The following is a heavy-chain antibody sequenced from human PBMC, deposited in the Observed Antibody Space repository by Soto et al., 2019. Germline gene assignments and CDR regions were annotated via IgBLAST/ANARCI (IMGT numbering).Heavy chain of an antibody. CDR2: INSDGSST. CDR3: ARDRPYSSGWEYYYYGMDV. J-gene: IGHJ6*02. CDR1: GFTFSSYW. D-gene: IGHD6-19*01. Sequence: PGGSLRLSCAASGFTFSSYWMHWVRQAPGKGLVWVSRINSDGSSTSYADSVKGRFTISRDNAKNTLYLQMNSLRAEDTAVYYCARDRPYSSGWEYYYYGMDVWGQGTTVTVSS. V-gene: IGHV3-74*01.